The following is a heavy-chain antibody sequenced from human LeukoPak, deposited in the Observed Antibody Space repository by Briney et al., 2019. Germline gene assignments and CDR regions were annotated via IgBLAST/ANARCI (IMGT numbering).Heavy chain of an antibody. J-gene: IGHJ5*02. CDR1: GYTFTSYD. V-gene: IGHV1-8*01. D-gene: IGHD3-3*01. Sequence: ASVKVSCKASGYTFTSYDINWVRQATGQGLEWMGWMNPNSGNTGCAQKFQGRVTMTRNTSISTAYMELSSLRSEDTAVYYCARGGPGRITIFGVVTLNWFDPWGQGTLVTVSS. CDR2: MNPNSGNT. CDR3: ARGGPGRITIFGVVTLNWFDP.